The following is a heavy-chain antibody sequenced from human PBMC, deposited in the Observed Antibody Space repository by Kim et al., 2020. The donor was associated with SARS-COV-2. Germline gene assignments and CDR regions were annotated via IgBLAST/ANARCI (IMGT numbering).Heavy chain of an antibody. V-gene: IGHV4-34*01. CDR3: ARSRGMGYGSGSYKPSTGAFDI. Sequence: SETLSLTCAVYGGSFSGYYWSWIRQPPGKGLEWIGEINHSGSTNYNPSLKSRVTISVDTSKNQFSLKLSSVTAADTAVYYCARSRGMGYGSGSYKPSTGAFDIRGQGTMVTVSS. CDR2: INHSGST. CDR1: GGSFSGYY. J-gene: IGHJ3*02. D-gene: IGHD3-10*01.